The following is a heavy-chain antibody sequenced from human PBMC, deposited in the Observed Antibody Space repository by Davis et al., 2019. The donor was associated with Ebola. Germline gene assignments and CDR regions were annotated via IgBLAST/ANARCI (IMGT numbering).Heavy chain of an antibody. CDR1: GFTFSSYG. Sequence: GGSLRLSCAASGFTFSSYGMHWVRQAPGKGLEWVAFIRYDGSNKYYADSVKGRFTISRDNSKNTLYLQMNSLRVEDTAVYYCAKDFWSGYYGLGAFDIWGQGTMVTVSS. V-gene: IGHV3-30*02. CDR3: AKDFWSGYYGLGAFDI. D-gene: IGHD3-3*01. CDR2: IRYDGSNK. J-gene: IGHJ3*02.